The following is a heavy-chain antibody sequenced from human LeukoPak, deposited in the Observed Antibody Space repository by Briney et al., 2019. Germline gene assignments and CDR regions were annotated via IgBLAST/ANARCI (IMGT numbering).Heavy chain of an antibody. J-gene: IGHJ4*02. D-gene: IGHD1-26*01. V-gene: IGHV3-48*04. CDR1: GFTFSSDS. CDR2: ISSGSSTI. CDR3: AKDNGGSYDY. Sequence: QSGGSLRLSCAASGFTFSSDSMNWVRQAPGKGLEWVSYISSGSSTIYYADSVKGRFTISRDNAKNSLYLQMNSLRAEDTALYYCAKDNGGSYDYWGQGTLVTVSS.